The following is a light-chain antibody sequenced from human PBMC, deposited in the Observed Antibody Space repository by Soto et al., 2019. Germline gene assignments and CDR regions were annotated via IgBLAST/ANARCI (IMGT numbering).Light chain of an antibody. Sequence: AIQMTQSPSSLSASVGDRVTISCRASQAIRNDLGWYQQKPGKAPNLLIYGASSLESGVPSRFSGSGSGTDFTLTISSLQPEDFGTYYCLQDNNYPWTFGQGTKVEI. CDR1: QAIRND. CDR2: GAS. CDR3: LQDNNYPWT. J-gene: IGKJ1*01. V-gene: IGKV1-6*01.